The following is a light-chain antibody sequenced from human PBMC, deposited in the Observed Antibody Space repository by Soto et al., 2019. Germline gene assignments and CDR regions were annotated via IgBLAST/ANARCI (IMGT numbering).Light chain of an antibody. V-gene: IGLV2-14*01. CDR1: SSDVGGYNY. CDR2: EVS. J-gene: IGLJ1*01. CDR3: RSYTSSITYV. Sequence: QSALTQPASVSGSPGQSITISCTGTSSDVGGYNYVSWYQQHPGKAPKLMIYEVSNRPSGVSNRFSGSKSGNTDSLTISGLQAEDEADYYCRSYTSSITYVFGTGTKLTVL.